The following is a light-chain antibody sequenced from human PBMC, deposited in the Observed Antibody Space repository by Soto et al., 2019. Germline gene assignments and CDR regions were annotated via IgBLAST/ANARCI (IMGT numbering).Light chain of an antibody. CDR1: NIGSKS. J-gene: IGLJ1*01. CDR2: DDS. V-gene: IGLV3-21*02. CDR3: HVWDSSSEHV. Sequence: SYELTQPPSVSVAPRQTARITCVGNNIGSKSVHWYQQKPGQAPVLVVDDDSDRPSAIPERFSGSNSVNTATLTTSSVEAADDVDYFCHVWDSSSEHVFGTGTKV.